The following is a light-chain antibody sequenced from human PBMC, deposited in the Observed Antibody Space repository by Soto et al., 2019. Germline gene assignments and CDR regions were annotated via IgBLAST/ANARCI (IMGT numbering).Light chain of an antibody. Sequence: QSVLTQPASVSGSPGQSITISCTGTSSDVGGYNYVSWYQQHPGKAPKLMIYDVSNRPSGVSNRFSGSKSGNTASLTISGLQAEDEADSFCSSYTSSSTLLVFGTGTKLTVL. J-gene: IGLJ1*01. CDR3: SSYTSSSTLLV. V-gene: IGLV2-14*01. CDR2: DVS. CDR1: SSDVGGYNY.